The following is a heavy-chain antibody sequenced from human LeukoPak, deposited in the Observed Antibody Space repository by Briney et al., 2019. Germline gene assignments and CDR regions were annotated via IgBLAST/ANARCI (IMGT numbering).Heavy chain of an antibody. J-gene: IGHJ4*02. V-gene: IGHV3-43*01. CDR2: IRWDGGST. CDR3: AKGTKLWFGESPTFDY. Sequence: GGSLRLSCAASGFTFDDYTMHCVRHAPGEGLECVSRIRWDGGSTYYADSVKGRFTISRDNSKNSLYLQMNSLRAEDMALYYCAKGTKLWFGESPTFDYWGQGTLVTVSS. CDR1: GFTFDDYT. D-gene: IGHD3-10*01.